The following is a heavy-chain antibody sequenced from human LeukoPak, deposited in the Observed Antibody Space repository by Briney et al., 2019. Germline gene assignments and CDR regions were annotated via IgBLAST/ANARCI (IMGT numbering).Heavy chain of an antibody. CDR1: GGSFSGYY. D-gene: IGHD6-13*01. CDR2: INHSGST. Sequence: SEILSLTCAVYGGSFSGYYWSWIRQPPGKGLEWIGEINHSGSTNYNPSLKSRVTIPVDTSKNQFSLKLSSVTAADTAVYYCARRRSWKVDYWGQGTLVTVSS. J-gene: IGHJ4*02. V-gene: IGHV4-34*01. CDR3: ARRRSWKVDY.